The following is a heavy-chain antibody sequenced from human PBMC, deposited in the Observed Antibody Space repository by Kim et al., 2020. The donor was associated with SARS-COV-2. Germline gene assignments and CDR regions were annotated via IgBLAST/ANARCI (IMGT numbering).Heavy chain of an antibody. Sequence: SETLSLTCDVSGASINSGSYSWSWVRRPPGQGLEWIASVYQSGGTYYNPSLKSRATISMDRSRNQFSLTLPSVTAPATAVYYCTRGPYSDYFDYWGQGT. V-gene: IGHV4-30-2*01. CDR2: VYQSGGT. D-gene: IGHD4-4*01. J-gene: IGHJ4*02. CDR3: TRGPYSDYFDY. CDR1: GASINSGSYS.